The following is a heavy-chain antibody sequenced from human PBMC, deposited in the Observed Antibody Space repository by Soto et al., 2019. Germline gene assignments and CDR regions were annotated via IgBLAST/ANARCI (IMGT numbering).Heavy chain of an antibody. CDR1: VFTFSSYG. Sequence: TGGSLRLSCAASVFTFSSYGIHWVRQAPGKGLEWVALISYDGTDKYYADSVKGRFTISRDNSKNTLYLQMSSLGPEDTAVYYCVKERYAQLWLEDYGMDVWGQGTTVTVSS. CDR3: VKERYAQLWLEDYGMDV. J-gene: IGHJ6*02. D-gene: IGHD5-18*01. CDR2: ISYDGTDK. V-gene: IGHV3-30*18.